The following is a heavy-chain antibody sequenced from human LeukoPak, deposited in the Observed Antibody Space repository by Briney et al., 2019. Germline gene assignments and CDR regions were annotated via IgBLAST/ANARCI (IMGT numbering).Heavy chain of an antibody. D-gene: IGHD3-22*01. V-gene: IGHV3-23*01. J-gene: IGHJ4*02. CDR3: ARPAYYDSSGYPNHFDY. CDR2: ISVGGAGT. CDR1: GLSFGFYA. Sequence: GGSLRLSCAASGLSFGFYAMSWVRQAPGKGLEWVSSISVGGAGTYYADSVRGRFTISRDNSKNTLYLQMNSLRAEDTAVYYCARPAYYDSSGYPNHFDYWGQGTLVTVSS.